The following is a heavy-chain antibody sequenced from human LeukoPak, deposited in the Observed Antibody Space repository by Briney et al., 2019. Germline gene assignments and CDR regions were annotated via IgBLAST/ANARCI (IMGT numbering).Heavy chain of an antibody. CDR2: IKQDGSEK. V-gene: IGHV3-7*01. D-gene: IGHD4-17*01. CDR3: ARDPHGDYASDAFDF. Sequence: GGSLRLSCAASGFTFSSFWMSWVRQAPGKGLEWVANIKQDGSEKNYVDSVKGRFTISRDNAKKSLYLQMNSLRAEDTAVYYCARDPHGDYASDAFDFWGQGTMVTVSS. J-gene: IGHJ3*01. CDR1: GFTFSSFW.